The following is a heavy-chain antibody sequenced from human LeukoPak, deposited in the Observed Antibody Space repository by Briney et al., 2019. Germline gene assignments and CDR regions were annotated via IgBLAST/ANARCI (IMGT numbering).Heavy chain of an antibody. CDR2: ISGSGGST. J-gene: IGHJ4*02. CDR1: GFTFSSYA. V-gene: IGHV3-23*01. CDR3: AKGRRNPGADY. D-gene: IGHD1-14*01. Sequence: GGSLRLSCAASGFTFSSYAMSWVRQAPGKGLEWVSAISGSGGSTYYADSVKGRFTISRNNSKNTLYLQMNSLRAEVTAVYYCAKGRRNPGADYWGQGTLVTVSS.